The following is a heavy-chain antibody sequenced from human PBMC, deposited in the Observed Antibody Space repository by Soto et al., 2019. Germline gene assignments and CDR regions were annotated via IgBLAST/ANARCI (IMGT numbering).Heavy chain of an antibody. CDR2: TYYRSKWYS. Sequence: LSLPCAISGDIVSANTAAWNWIRQSPSRGLEWLGRTYYRSKWYSDYAVSVKSRITINPDTSKNQFSLHLNSVTPEDTAVYYCARAPRRSTVTADWFDPWGQGTLVTVSS. V-gene: IGHV6-1*01. CDR1: GDIVSANTAA. D-gene: IGHD4-17*01. CDR3: ARAPRRSTVTADWFDP. J-gene: IGHJ5*02.